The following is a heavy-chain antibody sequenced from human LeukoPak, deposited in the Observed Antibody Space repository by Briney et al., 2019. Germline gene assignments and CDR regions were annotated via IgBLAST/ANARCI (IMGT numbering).Heavy chain of an antibody. D-gene: IGHD6-19*01. J-gene: IGHJ5*02. V-gene: IGHV3-23*01. CDR3: AKEGGTYSTGWYWFDP. Sequence: PGGSLRLSCAASGFTFSSYAMSWVRQATGKGLEWDSAISDSGGSTYYADSVKGRFTISRDNSKNTPYLRMSSLRAEDTAVYYCAKEGGTYSTGWYWFDPWGQGTLVTVSS. CDR2: ISDSGGST. CDR1: GFTFSSYA.